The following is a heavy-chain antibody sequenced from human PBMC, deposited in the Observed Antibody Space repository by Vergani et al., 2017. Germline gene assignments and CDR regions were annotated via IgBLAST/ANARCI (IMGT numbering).Heavy chain of an antibody. CDR1: GFTFSSYA. J-gene: IGHJ2*01. D-gene: IGHD3-22*01. CDR2: ISGSGGST. Sequence: EVQLLESGGGLVQPGGSLRLSCAASGFTFSSYAMSWVRQAPGKGLEWVSAISGSGGSTYYADSVKGRFTISRDNSKNTLYLQMHSLRSEDTAVYYCSLGDYDSSGYPSWYFDLWGRGTLVTVSS. CDR3: SLGDYDSSGYPSWYFDL. V-gene: IGHV3-23*01.